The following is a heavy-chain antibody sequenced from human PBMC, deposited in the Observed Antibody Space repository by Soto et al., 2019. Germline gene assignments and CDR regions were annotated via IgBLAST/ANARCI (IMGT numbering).Heavy chain of an antibody. CDR2: IIPIFGTA. Sequence: AASVKVSCKASGGTFSSYAISWVRQAPGQGLEWMGGIIPIFGTANYAQKFQGRVTITADESTSTAHMELSSLRSEDTAVYYCARGSGYSSSWSPFDYWGQGTLVTVSS. J-gene: IGHJ4*02. CDR3: ARGSGYSSSWSPFDY. CDR1: GGTFSSYA. D-gene: IGHD6-13*01. V-gene: IGHV1-69*13.